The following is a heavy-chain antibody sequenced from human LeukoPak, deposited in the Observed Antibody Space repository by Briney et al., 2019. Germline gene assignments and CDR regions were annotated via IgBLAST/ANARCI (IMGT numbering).Heavy chain of an antibody. J-gene: IGHJ4*02. CDR2: IYTSGST. Sequence: SETLSLTCTVSGGSVSSGSYYWSWIRQPAGKGLEWIGRIYTSGSTNYNPSLKSRVTMSVDTSKNQFSLKLSSVTAADTAVYYCVREGRDGGYWGQGTLVTVSS. CDR1: GGSVSSGSYY. D-gene: IGHD5-24*01. V-gene: IGHV4-61*02. CDR3: VREGRDGGY.